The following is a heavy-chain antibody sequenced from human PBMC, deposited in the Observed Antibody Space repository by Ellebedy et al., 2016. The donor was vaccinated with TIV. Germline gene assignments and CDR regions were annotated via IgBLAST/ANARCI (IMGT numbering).Heavy chain of an antibody. Sequence: PGGSLRLSCTASGFTFSTYWMHWVRQAPGKGLVWVSHINSDGYSTNYADSVKGRFTISRDNAKNTLYLQMNSLRAEDTAVYYCARGMTSTGYFDYWGQGTLVTVSS. D-gene: IGHD2-8*02. CDR3: ARGMTSTGYFDY. V-gene: IGHV3-74*01. CDR1: GFTFSTYW. CDR2: INSDGYST. J-gene: IGHJ4*02.